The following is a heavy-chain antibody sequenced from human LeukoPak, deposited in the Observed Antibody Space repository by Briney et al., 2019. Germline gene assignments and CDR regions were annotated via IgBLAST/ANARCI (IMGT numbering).Heavy chain of an antibody. CDR1: GYTFTGYY. V-gene: IGHV1-2*02. CDR3: ARALGAVAPDY. D-gene: IGHD6-19*01. CDR2: VNPDNGVT. Sequence: ASVKVSCKTSGYTFTGYYVNWVRQAPGQGLEWMGWVNPDNGVTHFSQKFQGRVTMTRDTSISTAYMELNRLTSDDTAVYYCARALGAVAPDYWGQGTLVTVSS. J-gene: IGHJ4*02.